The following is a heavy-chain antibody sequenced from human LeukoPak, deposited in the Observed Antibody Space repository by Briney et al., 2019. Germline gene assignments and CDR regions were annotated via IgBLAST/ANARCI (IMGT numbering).Heavy chain of an antibody. V-gene: IGHV4-34*01. CDR1: GGSFSDYY. J-gene: IGHJ5*02. CDR3: AARGYYNWFDP. CDR2: SNYGGST. Sequence: SETLSLTCAGYGGSFSDYYWTWIRQPPGKGLEWIGESNYGGSTNYNPSLTSRITISVDTSKNQFSLKLSSVTAADTAVYYCAARGYYNWFDPWGQGTLVTVSS. D-gene: IGHD1-26*01.